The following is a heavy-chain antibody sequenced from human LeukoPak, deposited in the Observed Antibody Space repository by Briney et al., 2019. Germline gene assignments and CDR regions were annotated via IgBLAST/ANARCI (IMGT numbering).Heavy chain of an antibody. Sequence: GGSLRLSCAASGFTFSSYWMSWVRQAPGKGLEWVANIKQDGSEKYYVDSVKGRFTISRDNAKNSLYLQMNSLRAEDTAVYYCARGWAIVVVPAAHFDYWGQGTLVTVSS. CDR3: ARGWAIVVVPAAHFDY. CDR2: IKQDGSEK. D-gene: IGHD2-2*01. CDR1: GFTFSSYW. V-gene: IGHV3-7*01. J-gene: IGHJ4*02.